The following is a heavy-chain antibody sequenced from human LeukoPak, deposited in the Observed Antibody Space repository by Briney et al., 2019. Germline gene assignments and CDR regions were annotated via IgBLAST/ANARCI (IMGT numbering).Heavy chain of an antibody. J-gene: IGHJ4*02. Sequence: SETLSLTCTVSGGSISSYYWSWIRQPPGKGLEWIGYIYYSGSTNYNPSLKSRVTISVDTSKNQFSLKLNSVTAADTAVYYCVRAGTTATRSRYYFDYWGQGTLVTVSS. CDR2: IYYSGST. V-gene: IGHV4-59*08. CDR1: GGSISSYY. D-gene: IGHD6-13*01. CDR3: VRAGTTATRSRYYFDY.